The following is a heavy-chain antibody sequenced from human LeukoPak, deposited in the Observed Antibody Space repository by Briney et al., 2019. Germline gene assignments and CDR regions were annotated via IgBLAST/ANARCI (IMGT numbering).Heavy chain of an antibody. CDR1: GFNFTNHA. CDR2: ISGGGDIT. Sequence: GGSMSLSCAASGFNFTNHAMSWVRQTPGKALEWVTAISGGGDITNYADTTTGRFTISSDNSKDTLFLQMHSLRPGDTAVYYCAKDMYSSGWYYYYYGMDVWGQGTTVTVSS. J-gene: IGHJ6*02. D-gene: IGHD6-19*01. V-gene: IGHV3-23*01. CDR3: AKDMYSSGWYYYYYGMDV.